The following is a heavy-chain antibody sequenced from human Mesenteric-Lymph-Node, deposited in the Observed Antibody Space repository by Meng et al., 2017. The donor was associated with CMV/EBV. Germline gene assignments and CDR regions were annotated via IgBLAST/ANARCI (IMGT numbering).Heavy chain of an antibody. Sequence: ASVKVSCKASGYTFTGYYMHWVRQAPGQGLEWMGWINPNSGGTNYAQKFQGRVTMTRDTSTTTVYMELSSLRSEDTAVYYCAREAYSSSSFDYWGQGTLVTVSS. CDR1: GYTFTGYY. D-gene: IGHD6-6*01. V-gene: IGHV1-2*02. CDR2: INPNSGGT. CDR3: AREAYSSSSFDY. J-gene: IGHJ4*02.